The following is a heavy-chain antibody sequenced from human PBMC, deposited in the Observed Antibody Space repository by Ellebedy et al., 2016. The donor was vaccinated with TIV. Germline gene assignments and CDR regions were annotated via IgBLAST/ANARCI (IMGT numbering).Heavy chain of an antibody. CDR3: ARIKYATSAFDP. CDR1: GYTFSAHY. D-gene: IGHD1-1*01. CDR2: IDPSSGAT. V-gene: IGHV1-2*02. Sequence: ASVKVSCKASGYTFSAHYMHWVRQAPGQGPEWMGWIDPSSGATHDAKEFQGRVTLTRDTSIKIVHMELNNLRSDDTAIYYCARIKYATSAFDPWGQGTLVSVSS. J-gene: IGHJ5*02.